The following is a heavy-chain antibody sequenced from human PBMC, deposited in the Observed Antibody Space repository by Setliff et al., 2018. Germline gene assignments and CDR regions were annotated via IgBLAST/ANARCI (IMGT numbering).Heavy chain of an antibody. Sequence: GGSLRLSCTTSGFIFGDYAMSWVRQAPGKGLEWVANINHDGSEKYSVDSVKGRFTISRDTAKNSLSLQMNSLRAEDTAVYYCTRSTSGAFDYWGQGALVTVSS. J-gene: IGHJ4*02. CDR3: TRSTSGAFDY. V-gene: IGHV3-7*01. CDR2: INHDGSEK. CDR1: GFIFGDYA. D-gene: IGHD2-2*01.